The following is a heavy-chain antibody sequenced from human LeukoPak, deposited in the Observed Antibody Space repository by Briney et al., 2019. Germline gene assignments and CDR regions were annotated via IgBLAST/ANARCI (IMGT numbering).Heavy chain of an antibody. CDR1: GFTFSSYA. CDR2: IDASGGST. J-gene: IGHJ5*02. V-gene: IGHV3-23*01. D-gene: IGHD6-19*01. CDR3: AKGSGSGWYGWFAP. Sequence: TGGSLRLSCAASGFTFSSYAMTWVRQAPGKGLEWVSSIDASGGSTYYVDSVKGRFTISRDNSKNTFFLQMNTLRAADTAVYYCAKGSGSGWYGWFAPWGQGTLVTVSS.